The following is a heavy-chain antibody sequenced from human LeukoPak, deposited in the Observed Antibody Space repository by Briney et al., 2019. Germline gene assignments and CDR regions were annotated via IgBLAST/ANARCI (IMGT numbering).Heavy chain of an antibody. CDR2: INPNSGGT. Sequence: GASVKVSCKASGYTFTGYYMHWVRQAPGQGLEWMGWINPNSGGTNYAQKFQGRVTMTRDTSISTAYMELSRLRSDDTAVYYCARDQRRVMAAQLGLYYWGQGTLVTVS. D-gene: IGHD7-27*01. CDR3: ARDQRRVMAAQLGLYY. CDR1: GYTFTGYY. J-gene: IGHJ4*02. V-gene: IGHV1-2*02.